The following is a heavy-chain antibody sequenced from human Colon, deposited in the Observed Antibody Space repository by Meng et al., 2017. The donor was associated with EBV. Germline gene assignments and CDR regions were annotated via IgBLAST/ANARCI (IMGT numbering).Heavy chain of an antibody. Sequence: GQRQGSGPGLVKPSQPLSLTCTVSGGSISSGDYYWSWIRQPPGKGLEWIGYIYYSGSTHYNPSLKSRVTISVDTSKNQFSLKVSSVTAADTAVYYCARQATGYCSGGSCYSGSIFDYWGQGTLVTVSS. J-gene: IGHJ4*02. CDR3: ARQATGYCSGGSCYSGSIFDY. CDR1: GGSISSGDYY. CDR2: IYYSGST. V-gene: IGHV4-30-4*01. D-gene: IGHD2-15*01.